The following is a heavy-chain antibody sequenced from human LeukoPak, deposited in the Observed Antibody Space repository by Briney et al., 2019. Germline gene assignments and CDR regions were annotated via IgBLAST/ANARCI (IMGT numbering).Heavy chain of an antibody. CDR3: GIRDTSDYYVF. D-gene: IGHD3-22*01. Sequence: GGSLRLSCAASGFTFSSYAMSWVRQAPGKGLEWVSATGSNGVSYYADSVKGRFTISRDNSKNALYLQMNGLRADDTAVYYCGIRDTSDYYVFWGQGTLVTVSS. J-gene: IGHJ4*02. CDR1: GFTFSSYA. CDR2: TGSNGVS. V-gene: IGHV3-23*01.